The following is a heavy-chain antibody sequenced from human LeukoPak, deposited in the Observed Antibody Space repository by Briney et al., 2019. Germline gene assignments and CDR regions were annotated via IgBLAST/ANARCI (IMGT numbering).Heavy chain of an antibody. J-gene: IGHJ4*02. CDR2: IYYSGST. V-gene: IGHV4-59*01. D-gene: IGHD3-22*01. Sequence: SETLSLTCTVSGGSISSYYSSWIRQPPGEGLEWIGYIYYSGSTNYNPSLKSRVTISVDTSKNQFSLKLSSVTAADTAVYYCARWGGDSSFPVLDYWGQGTLVTVSS. CDR3: ARWGGDSSFPVLDY. CDR1: GGSISSYY.